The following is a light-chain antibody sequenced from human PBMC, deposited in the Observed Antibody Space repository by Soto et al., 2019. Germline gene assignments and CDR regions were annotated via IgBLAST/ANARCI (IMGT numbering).Light chain of an antibody. CDR1: QSVSSSY. J-gene: IGKJ1*01. CDR2: GAS. V-gene: IGKV3-20*01. CDR3: QPYDSSRA. Sequence: EIVLTQSPGTLSLSPGERATLSCRASQSVSSSYLAWYQQKPGQAPRLLMYGASSRATGIPDRFSGSGSGTDFTLTISRLEHDDFAVYYCQPYDSSRAFGQGTKVEIK.